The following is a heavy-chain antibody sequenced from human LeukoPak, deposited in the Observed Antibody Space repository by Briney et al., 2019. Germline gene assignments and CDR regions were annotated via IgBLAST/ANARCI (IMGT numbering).Heavy chain of an antibody. J-gene: IGHJ4*02. CDR2: IYTSGST. Sequence: SETLSLTCTVSGGSISSGSYYWSWIRQPAGKGLEWIGRIYTSGSTNYNPSLKSRVTISVDTSKNQFSLKLNSVTAADTAVYYCARHRSKWLQSSFDYWGQGTLVTVSS. CDR1: GGSISSGSYY. V-gene: IGHV4-61*02. CDR3: ARHRSKWLQSSFDY. D-gene: IGHD5-24*01.